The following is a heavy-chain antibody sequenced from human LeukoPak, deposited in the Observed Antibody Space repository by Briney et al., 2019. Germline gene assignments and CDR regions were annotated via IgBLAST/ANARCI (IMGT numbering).Heavy chain of an antibody. CDR2: ISASGDRT. CDR3: AKDIGGSNLLTFDI. J-gene: IGHJ3*02. CDR1: GFTFSSYA. V-gene: IGHV3-23*01. D-gene: IGHD4-11*01. Sequence: GGSLRLSCAASGFTFSSYAMSWVRQTPGKGLEWVSAISASGDRTYYADSVQGRFTLSRDNSKNTLYLQMNSLRAEDTALYFCAKDIGGSNLLTFDIWGQGTMVTVSS.